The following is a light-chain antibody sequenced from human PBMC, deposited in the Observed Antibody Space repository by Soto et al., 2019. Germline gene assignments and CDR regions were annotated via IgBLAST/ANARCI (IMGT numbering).Light chain of an antibody. J-gene: IGKJ4*01. CDR2: GAS. CDR3: QQYNKWPLT. V-gene: IGKV3-15*01. Sequence: EIVMTQSPATLSVSQGERATLSCRASESVSINLAWYQQKPGQAPRILIYGASTRATGVPARFSGSGSGTAFTLTISSLQSEDFAVFYCQQYNKWPLTFGGGTKVELK. CDR1: ESVSIN.